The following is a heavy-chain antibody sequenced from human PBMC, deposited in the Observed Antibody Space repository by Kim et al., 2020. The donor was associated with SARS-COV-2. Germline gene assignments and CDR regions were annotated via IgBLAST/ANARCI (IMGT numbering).Heavy chain of an antibody. D-gene: IGHD5-12*01. CDR2: FDPEDGET. V-gene: IGHV1-24*01. CDR1: GYPVNEFP. Sequence: ASVKVSCKVSGYPVNEFPMQWVRQAPGKGLEWMGRFDPEDGETIVAQKFQGRVTVSEDTSTNTAYLDLRSLKSDDTAVYYCATALGYSDALDPWGQGTLV. J-gene: IGHJ5*02. CDR3: ATALGYSDALDP.